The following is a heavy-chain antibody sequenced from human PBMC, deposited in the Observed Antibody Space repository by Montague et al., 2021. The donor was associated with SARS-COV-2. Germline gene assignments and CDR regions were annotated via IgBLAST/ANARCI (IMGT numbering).Heavy chain of an antibody. CDR2: IYYSGST. Sequence: SETLSLTCTVSGGSISSSSYYWGWIRQPPGNGLEWIGSIYYSGSTYYNPSLKSRVTISVDTSKNQFSLKLSSVTAADTAVYYCATYYDILTGYYIDAFDIWGQGTMVTGSS. CDR3: ATYYDILTGYYIDAFDI. J-gene: IGHJ3*02. V-gene: IGHV4-39*01. D-gene: IGHD3-9*01. CDR1: GGSISSSSYY.